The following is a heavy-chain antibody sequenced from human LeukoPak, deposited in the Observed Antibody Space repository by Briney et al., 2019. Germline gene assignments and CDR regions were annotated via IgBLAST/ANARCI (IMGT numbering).Heavy chain of an antibody. CDR1: GYTFTSYY. CDR3: ARDTGIGLAVAGTGLDY. CDR2: INPSGGST. D-gene: IGHD6-19*01. J-gene: IGHJ4*02. Sequence: ASVKVSCKASGYTFTSYYMHWVRQAPGQGLEWMGIINPSGGSTSYAQKFQGRVTMTRDTSTSTVYMEPSSLRSEDTAVYYCARDTGIGLAVAGTGLDYWGQGTLVTVSS. V-gene: IGHV1-46*01.